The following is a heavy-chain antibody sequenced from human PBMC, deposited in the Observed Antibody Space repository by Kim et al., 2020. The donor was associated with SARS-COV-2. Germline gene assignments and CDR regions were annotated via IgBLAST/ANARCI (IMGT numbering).Heavy chain of an antibody. D-gene: IGHD3-16*02. CDR2: INSDGSRI. V-gene: IGHV3-74*01. CDR1: GFTCSSYW. Sequence: GVSLRLSCAASGFTCSSYWMHWVRQAPGKGLVWVSRINSDGSRISYADSVKGRFTISRDNAKNTLYLQMNSLRAEDTAVYYWSRGHLGELSSNDYWGQGTLVTVSS. CDR3: SRGHLGELSSNDY. J-gene: IGHJ4*02.